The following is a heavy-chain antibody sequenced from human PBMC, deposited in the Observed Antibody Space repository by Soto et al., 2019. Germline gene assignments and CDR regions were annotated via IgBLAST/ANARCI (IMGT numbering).Heavy chain of an antibody. V-gene: IGHV1-2*02. J-gene: IGHJ4*02. CDR2: ISPNTGGT. D-gene: IGHD5-12*01. Sequence: QVQLVQSGAEVKKSGASVKVSCKASGYTFTGYYIHWVRQAPGPGPEWMGEISPNTGGTKYAQKFQGRVTMTRDTSISTVYMELSHLSPDDTAVYYCGRGRSGEIVVFYWGQGTLVTVYS. CDR1: GYTFTGYY. CDR3: GRGRSGEIVVFY.